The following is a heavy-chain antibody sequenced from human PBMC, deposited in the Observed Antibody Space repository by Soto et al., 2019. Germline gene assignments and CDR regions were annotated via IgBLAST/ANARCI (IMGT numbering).Heavy chain of an antibody. CDR1: GITFGNRA. J-gene: IGHJ4*02. Sequence: EVQLLESGGDLVQPGGSLRLSCVASGITFGNRAMSWVRQAPGEGLEWVSAITDTGGDAKYADSVRGRFAISRDNSKNTLYLQMSSLRAEDSAVYYCARGSKDSDPGSRIFDFWGRGTLVTVSS. CDR3: ARGSKDSDPGSRIFDF. V-gene: IGHV3-23*01. D-gene: IGHD3-10*01. CDR2: ITDTGGDA.